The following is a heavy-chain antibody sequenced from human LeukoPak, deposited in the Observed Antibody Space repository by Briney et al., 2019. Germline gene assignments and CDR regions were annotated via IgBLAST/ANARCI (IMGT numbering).Heavy chain of an antibody. CDR3: AKENDFVY. V-gene: IGHV3-30*18. Sequence: GGSLRLSCAASGFTFSNYDMHWVRRAPGKGLEWVAVISYDGTNKYYADSVKGRFTISRDNSKRTLYLQMNSLRAEDTAVYYCAKENDFVYWGQGTLVTVSS. CDR2: ISYDGTNK. D-gene: IGHD3-3*01. CDR1: GFTFSNYD. J-gene: IGHJ4*02.